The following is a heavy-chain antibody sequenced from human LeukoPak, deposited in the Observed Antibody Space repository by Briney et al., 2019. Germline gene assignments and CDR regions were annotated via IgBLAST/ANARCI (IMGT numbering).Heavy chain of an antibody. J-gene: IGHJ4*02. V-gene: IGHV1-3*01. CDR2: INAGNGNT. D-gene: IGHD3-10*01. CDR3: ARPKYDVLLWFGEPSYYFDY. Sequence: GASVKVSCKASGYTFTSYAMHWVRQAPGQRLEWMGWINAGNGNTKYSQKFQGRVTITRDTSASTAYMELSSLRSEDTAVYYCARPKYDVLLWFGEPSYYFDYWGQGTLVTVSS. CDR1: GYTFTSYA.